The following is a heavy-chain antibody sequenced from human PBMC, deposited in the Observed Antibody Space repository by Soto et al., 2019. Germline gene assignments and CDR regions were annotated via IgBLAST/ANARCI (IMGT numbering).Heavy chain of an antibody. CDR1: GCSISSSSYY. J-gene: IGHJ5*02. D-gene: IGHD6-13*01. Sequence: SETLSLTCTVSGCSISSSSYYWRWIRQPPGKGLEWIGYIYYSGSTNYNPSLKSRVTISVDTSKNQFSLKLSSVTAADTAVYYCARDSAAGTSWFDPWGQGTLVTVSS. CDR3: ARDSAAGTSWFDP. V-gene: IGHV4-61*01. CDR2: IYYSGST.